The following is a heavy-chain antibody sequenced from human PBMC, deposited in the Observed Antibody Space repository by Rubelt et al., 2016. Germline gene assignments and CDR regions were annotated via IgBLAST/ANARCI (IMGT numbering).Heavy chain of an antibody. D-gene: IGHD3-10*01. CDR1: GYSFTTYY. CDR3: ARGSRGSGSYYDYGMDV. CDR2: IDPSGGAT. V-gene: IGHV1-46*01. Sequence: GASVKISCKASGYSFTTYYMHWVRQAPGQGLEWMVMIDPSGGATNYAQKLQGRVTMTTDTSTSTVYMELSSLRSEDTAVYYCARGSRGSGSYYDYGMDVWGQGTTVTVSS. J-gene: IGHJ6*02.